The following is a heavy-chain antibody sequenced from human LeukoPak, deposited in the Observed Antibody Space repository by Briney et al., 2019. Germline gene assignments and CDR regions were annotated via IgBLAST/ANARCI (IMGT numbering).Heavy chain of an antibody. CDR3: AKVRTYFYHGLDV. Sequence: GGSLRLSCAASGFTVSSNYMSWVRQAPGKGLEWVSVIYSGGSTYYADSVKGRFTISRDNSKNTLFLQVNSLRAEDTAVYYCAKVRTYFYHGLDVWAKGPRSPSP. D-gene: IGHD1-14*01. CDR1: GFTVSSNY. J-gene: IGHJ6*02. CDR2: IYSGGST. V-gene: IGHV3-53*01.